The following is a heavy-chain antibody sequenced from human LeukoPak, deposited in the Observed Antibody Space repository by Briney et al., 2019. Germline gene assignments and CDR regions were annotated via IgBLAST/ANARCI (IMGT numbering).Heavy chain of an antibody. Sequence: GPALVKPTQTLTLTCTFSGFSLTTYGMCVSWIRQPPGKALEWLARIDWDDAQHSRTSLKTRLTISKDTSKNQVVLTMTNMDPVDTATYYCARSYVDSPMGNDAFDIWGQGTMVTVSS. V-gene: IGHV2-70*11. D-gene: IGHD5-18*01. J-gene: IGHJ3*02. CDR3: ARSYVDSPMGNDAFDI. CDR2: IDWDDAQ. CDR1: GFSLTTYGMC.